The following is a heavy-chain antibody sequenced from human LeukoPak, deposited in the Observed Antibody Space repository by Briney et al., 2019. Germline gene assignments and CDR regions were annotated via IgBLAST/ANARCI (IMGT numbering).Heavy chain of an antibody. J-gene: IGHJ4*02. Sequence: SETPFLPCSVACGSISSSCYYWGWIPPPPGGGVGRIWIIYYSGSTYYNPYLKSRVAISAETSKNQFPRTLSSVTAADTAVSYCTRRENPYNYGSGSFDYWGQGTLVTVSS. D-gene: IGHD3-10*01. CDR2: IYYSGST. CDR1: CGSISSSCYY. CDR3: TRRENPYNYGSGSFDY. V-gene: IGHV4-39*01.